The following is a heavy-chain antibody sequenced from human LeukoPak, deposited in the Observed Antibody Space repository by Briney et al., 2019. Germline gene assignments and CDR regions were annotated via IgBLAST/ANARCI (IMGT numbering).Heavy chain of an antibody. CDR2: IIPIFGTT. Sequence: SVKVSCKASGGTFSSHAISWVRQAPGQGLEWMGGIIPIFGTTNYAQKFQGRVTITTDESTSTAYMELSSLTSEDTAVYYCARGYGGNSTPDYWGQGTLVTVSS. J-gene: IGHJ4*02. CDR1: GGTFSSHA. V-gene: IGHV1-69*05. CDR3: ARGYGGNSTPDY. D-gene: IGHD4-23*01.